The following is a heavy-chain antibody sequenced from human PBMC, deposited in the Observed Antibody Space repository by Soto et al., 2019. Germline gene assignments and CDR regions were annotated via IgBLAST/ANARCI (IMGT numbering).Heavy chain of an antibody. D-gene: IGHD3-10*01. CDR2: ISRSSTGI. CDR3: ARAVTWGLDV. J-gene: IGHJ6*01. Sequence: EVQLVESGGGLVQTGGSLRLSCAASGFTFSLYRMSWVRQAPGKGLEWVSYISRSSTGIHYADSVKGRFTISRDDVTNSRHLQMNSLRDGDTAVYYCARAVTWGLDVWGQGTTVSISS. V-gene: IGHV3-48*02. CDR1: GFTFSLYR.